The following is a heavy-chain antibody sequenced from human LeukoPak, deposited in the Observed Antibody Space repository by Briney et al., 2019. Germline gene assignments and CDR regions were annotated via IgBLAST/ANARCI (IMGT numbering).Heavy chain of an antibody. CDR3: ARGDYGGNY. J-gene: IGHJ4*02. Sequence: SETLSLTCAVYGGSFSGYYWSWIRQPPGKGLEWIGEINHSGSTNYNPSLKSRVTISVDTSKNQFSLKLSSVTAADTAVYYCARGDYGGNYWGQGTLVTVSS. V-gene: IGHV4-34*01. CDR1: GGSFSGYY. CDR2: INHSGST. D-gene: IGHD4-23*01.